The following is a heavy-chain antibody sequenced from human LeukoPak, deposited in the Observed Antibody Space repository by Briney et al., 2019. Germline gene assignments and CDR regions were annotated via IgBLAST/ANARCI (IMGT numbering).Heavy chain of an antibody. CDR2: ISYDGNNK. CDR3: ARDSSGYYTFDY. J-gene: IGHJ4*02. V-gene: IGHV3-30*04. CDR1: GFTFSNYA. Sequence: GGSLRPSCAASGFTFSNYAMHWVRQAPGKGLEWVAVISYDGNNKYHADSVKGRFTISRDNSKNTLYLQMNSLRAEDTAVYYCARDSSGYYTFDYWGQGTLVTVSS. D-gene: IGHD3-22*01.